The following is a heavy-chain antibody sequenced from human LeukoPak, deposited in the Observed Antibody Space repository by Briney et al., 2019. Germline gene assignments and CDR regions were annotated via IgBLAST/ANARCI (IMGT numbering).Heavy chain of an antibody. CDR3: ARSHGGNSNRNGLDY. CDR2: ISAYNGNT. CDR1: GYTFTSYG. J-gene: IGHJ4*02. D-gene: IGHD4-23*01. V-gene: IGHV1-18*01. Sequence: ASVKVSCKASGYTFTSYGISWVRQAPGQGLEWMGWISAYNGNTNYAQKLQGRVTMTTDTSTSTAYMELRSLRSDDTAVYYCARSHGGNSNRNGLDYWGQGTLVTVSS.